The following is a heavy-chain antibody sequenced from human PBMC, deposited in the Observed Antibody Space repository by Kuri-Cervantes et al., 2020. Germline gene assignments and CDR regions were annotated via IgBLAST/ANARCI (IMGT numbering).Heavy chain of an antibody. Sequence: GESLKISCAASGFTFSSYSMNWVRQAPGKGLEWVSSISSSSSYIYYADSVKGRFTISRDNAKNSLYLQMNSLRAEDTAVYYCARWDSSSSGDYFDYWGQGTLVTVSS. D-gene: IGHD6-6*01. CDR1: GFTFSSYS. CDR3: ARWDSSSSGDYFDY. CDR2: ISSSSSYI. V-gene: IGHV3-21*03. J-gene: IGHJ4*02.